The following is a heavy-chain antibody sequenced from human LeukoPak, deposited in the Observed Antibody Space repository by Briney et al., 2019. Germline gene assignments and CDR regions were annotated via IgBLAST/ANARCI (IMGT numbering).Heavy chain of an antibody. CDR3: ARDHYDSSPADAFDI. J-gene: IGHJ3*02. CDR2: ISSSSSYI. D-gene: IGHD3-22*01. Sequence: GGSLRLSCAASGFTFSSYSMNWVRQAPGKGLEWVSSISSSSSYIYYADSVKGRFTISRDNAKNSLHLQMNSLRAEDTAVYYCARDHYDSSPADAFDIWGQGTMVTVSS. CDR1: GFTFSSYS. V-gene: IGHV3-21*01.